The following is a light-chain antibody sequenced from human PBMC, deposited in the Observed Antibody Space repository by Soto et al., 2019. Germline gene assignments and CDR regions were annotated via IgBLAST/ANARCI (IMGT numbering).Light chain of an antibody. Sequence: QSMLTQPPSASGTPGQTVTISCSGSSSNIGSNSVNWFQHLPGAVPKLLIFSNHQRPSGVPDRFSGSKSGTSASLAISGLQTEDEADYYCSAWDDSLVVVFGGGTKLTVL. CDR1: SSNIGSNS. CDR2: SNH. V-gene: IGLV1-44*01. J-gene: IGLJ2*01. CDR3: SAWDDSLVVV.